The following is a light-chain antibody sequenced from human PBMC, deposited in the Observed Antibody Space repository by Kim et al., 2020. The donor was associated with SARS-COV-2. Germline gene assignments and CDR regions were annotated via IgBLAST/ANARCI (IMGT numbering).Light chain of an antibody. CDR2: LDT. Sequence: GAPGQTSKNTWEGKNNGTKKGHWYQQKPRPAPVLVIYLDTNRPSGVPERFSGSNSGNTATLTISRAQAGDEADYYCQVWDISTVIFGGGTQLTVL. CDR1: NNGTKK. J-gene: IGLJ2*01. V-gene: IGLV3-9*01. CDR3: QVWDISTVI.